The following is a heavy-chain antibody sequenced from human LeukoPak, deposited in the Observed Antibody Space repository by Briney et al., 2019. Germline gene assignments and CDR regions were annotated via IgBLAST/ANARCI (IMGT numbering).Heavy chain of an antibody. CDR3: ASAGSTTLTRWFDH. Sequence: GGSLRLSCAASGFTFDDYGMSWVRQAPGKGLEWVSGINWTGGSTGYADSVKGRFTISRDNAKNSLYLQMNSLRAEDTALYYCASAGSTTLTRWFDHWGQGSLVTVSS. CDR2: INWTGGST. V-gene: IGHV3-20*04. CDR1: GFTFDDYG. D-gene: IGHD4-17*01. J-gene: IGHJ5*02.